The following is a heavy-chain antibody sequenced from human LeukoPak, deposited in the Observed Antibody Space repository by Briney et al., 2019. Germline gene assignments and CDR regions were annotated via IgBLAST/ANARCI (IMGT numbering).Heavy chain of an antibody. CDR1: GGSISSYY. CDR2: IYYSGST. V-gene: IGHV4-59*01. D-gene: IGHD2-15*01. Sequence: SETLSLTCTVSGGSISSYYWSWIRQPPVKGLEWIGYIYYSGSTNYNPSLKSRVTISVDTSKNQFSLKLSSVTAADTAVYYCARGTQWWGSFDYWGQGTLVTVSS. CDR3: ARGTQWWGSFDY. J-gene: IGHJ4*02.